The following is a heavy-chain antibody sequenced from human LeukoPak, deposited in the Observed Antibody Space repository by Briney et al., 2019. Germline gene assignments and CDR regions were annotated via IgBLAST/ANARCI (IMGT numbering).Heavy chain of an antibody. CDR2: IYHSGAT. J-gene: IGHJ4*02. D-gene: IGHD1-1*01. V-gene: IGHV4-38-2*01. CDR1: ISSISTDYY. CDR3: ARWGVGTDELPFR. Sequence: TSETLSLTCAVSISSISTDYYWGWIRQPPGGGLEWIGSIYHSGATYYRPSLRSRVTISVDTSKNQFSLKLSSVTAADTAVYYCARWGVGTDELPFRWGQGTQVTVSS.